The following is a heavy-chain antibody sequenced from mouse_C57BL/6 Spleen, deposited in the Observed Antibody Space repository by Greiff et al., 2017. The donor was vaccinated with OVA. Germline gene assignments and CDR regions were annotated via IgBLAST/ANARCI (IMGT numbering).Heavy chain of an antibody. Sequence: VQLQQPGTELVKPGASVKLSCKASCYTFTSYWMHWVKPRPGQGLEWIGNINPSNGGTNYNEKFQSKATLTVDKSSSTAYMQHSIQTSEDSAVYSAACYGVLRCGALDYWGQGTTLTVSS. CDR2: INPSNGGT. D-gene: IGHD1-1*01. CDR1: CYTFTSYW. J-gene: IGHJ2*01. CDR3: ACYGVLRCGALDY. V-gene: IGHV1-53*01.